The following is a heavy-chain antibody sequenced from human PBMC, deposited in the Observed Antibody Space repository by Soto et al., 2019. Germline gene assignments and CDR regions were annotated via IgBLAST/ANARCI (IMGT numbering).Heavy chain of an antibody. V-gene: IGHV1-69*02. D-gene: IGHD3-22*01. CDR2: IIPILGIA. Sequence: QVQLVPSGAEVKKPGSSVKVSCKASGGTFSSYTISWVRQAPGQGLEWMGRIIPILGIANYAKKFQGRVTITAAKSTSTAYMELSSLRSEDTAVYYCARLDYYDSSGYDTEGLGMDVWGQGTTVTVSS. CDR3: ARLDYYDSSGYDTEGLGMDV. CDR1: GGTFSSYT. J-gene: IGHJ6*02.